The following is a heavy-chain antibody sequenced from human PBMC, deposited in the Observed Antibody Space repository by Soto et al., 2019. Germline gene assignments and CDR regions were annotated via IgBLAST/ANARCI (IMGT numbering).Heavy chain of an antibody. CDR2: IKHDGSVQ. CDR3: ARATYSTAWYRFDL. D-gene: IGHD4-4*01. V-gene: IGHV3-7*03. CDR1: GFTFSGYW. J-gene: IGHJ4*02. Sequence: LRLSCEASGFTFSGYWMSWVRQAPGKGLGWVADIKHDGSVQYYVDSVKGRFTISRDNAKKLLYLQMNGLRAEDTALYYCARATYSTAWYRFDLWGQGTLVTVSS.